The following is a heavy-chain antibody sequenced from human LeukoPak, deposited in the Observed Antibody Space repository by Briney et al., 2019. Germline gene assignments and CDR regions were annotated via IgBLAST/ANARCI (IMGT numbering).Heavy chain of an antibody. CDR2: IYPGDSDT. V-gene: IGHV5-51*01. CDR1: GYSFTSYW. Sequence: GASLQISCEGSGYSFTSYWIGWVRPLPGKGLEWMAIIYPGDSDTRYIPSFQGQFTISADKSISTAYLQWSSLKASDTAMYYCARATVTGLAGYWGQGTLVTVSS. J-gene: IGHJ4*02. CDR3: ARATVTGLAGY. D-gene: IGHD4-17*01.